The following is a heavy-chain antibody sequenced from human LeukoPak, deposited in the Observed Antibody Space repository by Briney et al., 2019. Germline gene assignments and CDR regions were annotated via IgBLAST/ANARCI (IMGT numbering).Heavy chain of an antibody. CDR1: GFTFSSYA. CDR2: ISGSGGGT. J-gene: IGHJ6*02. V-gene: IGHV3-23*01. CDR3: AKDRGYDFSYGMAL. D-gene: IGHD5-12*01. Sequence: HPGGSLRLSCAASGFTFSSYAVSSVRQAPGRGLDWVSAISGSGGGTFYADSVKGRFTISRDNSKNTRDLQLNSLRAEDTAVYYWAKDRGYDFSYGMALWGQETTVTVSS.